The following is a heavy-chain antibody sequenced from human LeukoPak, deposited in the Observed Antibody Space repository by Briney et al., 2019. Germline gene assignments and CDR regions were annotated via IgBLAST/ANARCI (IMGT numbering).Heavy chain of an antibody. V-gene: IGHV3-23*01. D-gene: IGHD3-16*01. Sequence: PGGSLRLSCAASGFTFTTCAMSWVRQAPGKGLEWVSSISETGGGTYYADSVKGRFTISRDNSQNTVYLQMSSLRVDDTALYYCVKDRIRGDSYWGQGTLVTVSS. J-gene: IGHJ1*01. CDR1: GFTFTTCA. CDR3: VKDRIRGDSY. CDR2: ISETGGGT.